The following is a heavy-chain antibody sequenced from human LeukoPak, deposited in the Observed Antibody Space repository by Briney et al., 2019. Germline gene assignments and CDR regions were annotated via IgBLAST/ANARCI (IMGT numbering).Heavy chain of an antibody. CDR2: ISGSGSTI. CDR1: GFTFSSYE. Sequence: GGSLRLSCAASGFTFSSYEMNWVRQAPGKGLEWVSYISGSGSTIYYADSVKGRFTISRDNAKNSLYLQMNSLRAEDTAVYYCARTYQLLSPLSDYFDYWGQGTLVTVSS. J-gene: IGHJ4*02. D-gene: IGHD2-2*01. CDR3: ARTYQLLSPLSDYFDY. V-gene: IGHV3-48*03.